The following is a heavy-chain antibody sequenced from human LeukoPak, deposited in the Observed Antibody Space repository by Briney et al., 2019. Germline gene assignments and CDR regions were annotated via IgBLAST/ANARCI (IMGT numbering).Heavy chain of an antibody. CDR3: ARRLGGSGTYYFDY. V-gene: IGHV4-39*01. D-gene: IGHD3-10*01. Sequence: PSETLSLTCTVSGGSISSSTYYWGWIRQPPGKGLEWIASINYSGSIYYNPSLKSRVTISVDTSKNQFSLKLSSVTAADTAVYFCARRLGGSGTYYFDYWGRGTLVTVSS. CDR1: GGSISSSTYY. J-gene: IGHJ4*02. CDR2: INYSGSI.